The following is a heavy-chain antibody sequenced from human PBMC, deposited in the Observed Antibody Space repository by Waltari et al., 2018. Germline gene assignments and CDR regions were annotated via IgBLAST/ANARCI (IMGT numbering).Heavy chain of an antibody. D-gene: IGHD3-22*01. CDR3: AKDIWVEYYYDSSGYFDY. CDR1: GLTFSSYA. Sequence: EVQLLESGGGLVQPGGSLRLSCAASGLTFSSYAMSWVRQAPGKGLEWVSAISGSGGSTYYADSVKGRFTISRDNSKNTLYLQMNSLRAEDTAVYYCAKDIWVEYYYDSSGYFDYWGQGTLVTVSS. CDR2: ISGSGGST. J-gene: IGHJ4*02. V-gene: IGHV3-23*01.